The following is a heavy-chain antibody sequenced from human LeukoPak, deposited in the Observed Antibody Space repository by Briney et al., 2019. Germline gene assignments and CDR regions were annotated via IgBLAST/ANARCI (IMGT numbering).Heavy chain of an antibody. D-gene: IGHD1-26*01. Sequence: PGRSLRLSCAASGFTCDDYAMHWVRQAPGKGLEWVSGISWNSGSIGYADSVKGRFTISRDNAKNSLYLQMNSLRAEDTALYYCAKDIWEGESGYYYYYGMDVWGQGTTVTVSS. CDR3: AKDIWEGESGYYYYYGMDV. V-gene: IGHV3-9*01. J-gene: IGHJ6*02. CDR1: GFTCDDYA. CDR2: ISWNSGSI.